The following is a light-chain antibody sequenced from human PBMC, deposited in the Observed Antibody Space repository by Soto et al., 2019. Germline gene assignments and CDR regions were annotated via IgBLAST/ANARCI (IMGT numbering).Light chain of an antibody. V-gene: IGLV2-23*02. J-gene: IGLJ1*01. CDR2: GVT. CDR3: CSYAGVNTFYV. CDR1: SSDVGSYKL. Sequence: QSALTQPASVSGSPGQSITISCTGTSSDVGSYKLVSWYQQHPGKAPKLMIYGVTKRPSGVSDRFSGSKSGDTASLTISGLQAVDEADYYCCSYAGVNTFYVFGTGTKLTVL.